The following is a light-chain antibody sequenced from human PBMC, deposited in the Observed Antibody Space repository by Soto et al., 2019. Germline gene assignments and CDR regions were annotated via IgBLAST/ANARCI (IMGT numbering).Light chain of an antibody. CDR1: QSVGRS. CDR2: GAS. V-gene: IGKV3-15*01. Sequence: EIVLTQSPGTLSVSPGERATLSCRASQSVGRSLAWYQQRPGQAPRLLIYGASARATGIPATFSGSGSGTEFTLTISSLQSEDFATYYCQQYDNWPSVTFGGGTKVDIK. J-gene: IGKJ4*01. CDR3: QQYDNWPSVT.